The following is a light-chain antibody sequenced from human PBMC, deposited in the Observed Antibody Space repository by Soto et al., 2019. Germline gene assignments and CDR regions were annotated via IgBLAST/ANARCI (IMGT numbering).Light chain of an antibody. J-gene: IGKJ1*01. CDR2: KAS. V-gene: IGKV1-5*03. CDR1: QTISSW. Sequence: DIQMTQSPTSVSASVGDRVTITCRASQTISSWLAWYQQKQGKXHKLLIYKASTLKSGVPSRFSGSGSGTELTITISSLQPDDFETYYCQHYNSYSEAFGQGTKVDIK. CDR3: QHYNSYSEA.